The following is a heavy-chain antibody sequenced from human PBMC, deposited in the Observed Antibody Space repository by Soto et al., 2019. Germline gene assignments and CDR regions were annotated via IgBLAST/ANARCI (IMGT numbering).Heavy chain of an antibody. Sequence: QVQLQESGPGLVKPSETLSLTCGVSGDSINNGFWWTWVRQPPGKGLEWIGEKHHSGSTNYNFSPKSRVSISPDKAKNQFSLNLSSVTAADTAGYFCASSSGWWRLDVWGQGTTVTVSS. V-gene: IGHV4-4*02. CDR2: KHHSGST. CDR3: ASSSGWWRLDV. CDR1: GDSINNGFW. J-gene: IGHJ6*02. D-gene: IGHD6-19*01.